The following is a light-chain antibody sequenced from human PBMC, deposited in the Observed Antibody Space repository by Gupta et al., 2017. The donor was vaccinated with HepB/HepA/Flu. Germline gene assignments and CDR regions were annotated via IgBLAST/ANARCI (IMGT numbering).Light chain of an antibody. CDR3: SAWDSSLSAWV. CDR2: RNN. CDR1: NNNVGYQG. Sequence: QAGLTQPPSVSKGLRQTATLTCTGNNNNVGYQGATWLQHHQGHPPKLLSFRNNNRPSGISERFSASRSENTASLTITGLQPEDEADYYCSAWDSSLSAWVFGGGTKVTV. J-gene: IGLJ2*01. V-gene: IGLV10-54*04.